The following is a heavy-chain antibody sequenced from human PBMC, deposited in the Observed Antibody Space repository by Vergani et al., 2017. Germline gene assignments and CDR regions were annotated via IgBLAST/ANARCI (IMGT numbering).Heavy chain of an antibody. D-gene: IGHD1-26*01. V-gene: IGHV3-23*01. CDR1: GFTFSSYA. CDR3: AKDRGGSYFYDAFDI. Sequence: EVQLLESGGGLVQPGGSLRLSCAASGFTFSSYAMSWVRQAPGKGLEWVSAISGSGGSTYYADSVKGRFTISRDKSKNTLYLQMNGLRAEDTAVYYCAKDRGGSYFYDAFDIWGQGTMVTVSS. J-gene: IGHJ3*02. CDR2: ISGSGGST.